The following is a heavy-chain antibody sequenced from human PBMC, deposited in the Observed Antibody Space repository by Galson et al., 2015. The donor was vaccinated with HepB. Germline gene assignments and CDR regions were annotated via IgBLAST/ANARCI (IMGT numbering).Heavy chain of an antibody. V-gene: IGHV4-59*08. Sequence: LSLTCTVSGGSISSYYWSWIRQPPGKGLEWIGYIYYSGSTNYNPSLKSRVTISVDTSKNQFSLKLSSVTAADTAVYYCARHLSGSSWYVWGQGTLVTVSS. CDR2: IYYSGST. J-gene: IGHJ4*02. D-gene: IGHD6-13*01. CDR3: ARHLSGSSWYV. CDR1: GGSISSYY.